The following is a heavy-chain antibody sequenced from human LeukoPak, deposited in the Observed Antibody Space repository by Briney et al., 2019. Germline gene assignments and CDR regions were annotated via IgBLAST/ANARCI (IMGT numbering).Heavy chain of an antibody. Sequence: ASETLSLTCTVSGGSISSSSYYWAWIRQPPGKGLEWIGSIYYSGSTYYNPSLKSRVTISVDTSKNQFSLKLSSVTAADTAVYYCARRRDGYPRVDFDYWGQGTLVTVSS. CDR1: GGSISSSSYY. CDR2: IYYSGST. V-gene: IGHV4-39*01. CDR3: ARRRDGYPRVDFDY. D-gene: IGHD5-24*01. J-gene: IGHJ4*02.